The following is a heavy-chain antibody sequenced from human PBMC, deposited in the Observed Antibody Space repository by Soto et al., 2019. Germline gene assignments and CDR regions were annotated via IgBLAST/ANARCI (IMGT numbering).Heavy chain of an antibody. Sequence: ASVKVSCKASGYIFNKYGFNWVRQAPGQGLEWMGRISAFNGYTNFAQKFQGRVTLTTDTSTNTAYMELSSLRSDDTAIYYCARGRGVVIPAGTPDAFDVWGQGTMVTVS. D-gene: IGHD2-21*01. CDR3: ARGRGVVIPAGTPDAFDV. J-gene: IGHJ3*01. CDR1: GYIFNKYG. V-gene: IGHV1-18*01. CDR2: ISAFNGYT.